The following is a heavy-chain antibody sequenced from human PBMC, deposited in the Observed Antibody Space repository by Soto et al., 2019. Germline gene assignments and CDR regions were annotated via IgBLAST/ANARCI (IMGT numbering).Heavy chain of an antibody. J-gene: IGHJ4*02. V-gene: IGHV4-4*02. CDR3: ATYYDILTGYTFDF. CDR2: IFHSGST. CDR1: SGSISNNKW. D-gene: IGHD3-9*01. Sequence: QVQLQESGPGLVKPSGTLSLTCAVSSGSISNNKWWSWVRQPPGKGLEWLGEIFHSGSTNYNPSLKSRVTISVDKSKNQFSLKLISVTAADTAVYYCATYYDILTGYTFDFWGQGTLVTVSA.